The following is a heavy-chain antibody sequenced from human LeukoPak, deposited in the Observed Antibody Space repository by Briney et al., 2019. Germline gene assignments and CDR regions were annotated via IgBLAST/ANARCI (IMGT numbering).Heavy chain of an antibody. CDR2: IIPIFGTA. V-gene: IGHV1-69*06. J-gene: IGHJ3*02. CDR3: ARAGTTGTTEAFDI. D-gene: IGHD1-1*01. Sequence: RASVKASCKASGGTFSSYAISWVRQAPGQGLEWMGGIIPIFGTANYAQKFQGRVTITADKSTSTAYMELSSLRSEDTAVYYCARAGTTGTTEAFDIWGQGTMVTVSS. CDR1: GGTFSSYA.